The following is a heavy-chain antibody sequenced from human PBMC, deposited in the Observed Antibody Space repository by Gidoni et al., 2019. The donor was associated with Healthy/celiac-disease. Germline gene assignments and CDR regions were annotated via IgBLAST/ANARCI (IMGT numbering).Heavy chain of an antibody. Sequence: YSGSTYYNPSLKSRVTISVDTSKNQFSLKLSSVTAADTAVYYCARQGLWFRELSPYNWFDPWGQGTLVTVSS. D-gene: IGHD3-10*01. CDR2: YSGST. CDR3: ARQGLWFRELSPYNWFDP. V-gene: IGHV4-39*01. J-gene: IGHJ5*02.